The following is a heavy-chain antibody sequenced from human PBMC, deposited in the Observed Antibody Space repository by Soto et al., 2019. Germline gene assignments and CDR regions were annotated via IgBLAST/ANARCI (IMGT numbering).Heavy chain of an antibody. J-gene: IGHJ4*02. CDR1: GGSISSGGYS. Sequence: SETLSLTCAVSGGSISSGGYSWSWIRQPPGKGLEWIGYIYHSGSTYYNPSLKSRVTISVDRSKNQFSLKLSSVTAADTAVYYCARQIYDSDSGPNFQYYFDSWGQGTMVTVYS. CDR2: IYHSGST. D-gene: IGHD3-22*01. CDR3: ARQIYDSDSGPNFQYYFDS. V-gene: IGHV4-30-2*01.